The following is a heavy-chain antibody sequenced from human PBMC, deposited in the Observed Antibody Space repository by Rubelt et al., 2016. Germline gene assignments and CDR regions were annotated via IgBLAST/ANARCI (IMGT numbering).Heavy chain of an antibody. CDR2: INHSGST. Sequence: QVQLQQWGAGLLKPSETLSLTCAVYGGSFSDYYWSWIRQPPGKGLEWIGEINHSGSTNYNPSLKSRVTISVDTSKNQFSLKLSSVTAADTAVYYCARDVIAARYLDYWGQGTLVTVSS. CDR1: GGSFSDYY. CDR3: ARDVIAARYLDY. D-gene: IGHD6-6*01. V-gene: IGHV4-34*01. J-gene: IGHJ4*02.